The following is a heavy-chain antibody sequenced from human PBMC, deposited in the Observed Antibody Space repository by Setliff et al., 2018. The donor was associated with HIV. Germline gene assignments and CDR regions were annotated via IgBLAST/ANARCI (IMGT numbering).Heavy chain of an antibody. Sequence: PSETLSLTCTVSGASFIRSRYYWSWIRQPAGKGLEWIGHVYTTGSAGYNPSLESRVTILEAFSKNQFSLNLDSVTAADTAVYFCARALAGDSGWIYFDLWGPGTLVTFSS. D-gene: IGHD6-19*01. V-gene: IGHV4-61*09. J-gene: IGHJ4*02. CDR3: ARALAGDSGWIYFDL. CDR1: GASFIRSRYY. CDR2: VYTTGSA.